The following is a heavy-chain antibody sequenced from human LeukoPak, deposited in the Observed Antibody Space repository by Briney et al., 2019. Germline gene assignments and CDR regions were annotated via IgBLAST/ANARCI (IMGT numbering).Heavy chain of an antibody. V-gene: IGHV4-34*01. CDR1: GGSFSGYY. Sequence: SETLSLTCAVYGGSFSGYYWSWIRQPPGKGLEWIGEINHSGSTNYNPSLKSRVTISVDTSKNQFSLKLSSVTAADTAVYYCHQYCGGDCPLYYYYGMDAWGQGTTVTVSS. J-gene: IGHJ6*02. D-gene: IGHD2-21*02. CDR3: HQYCGGDCPLYYYYGMDA. CDR2: INHSGST.